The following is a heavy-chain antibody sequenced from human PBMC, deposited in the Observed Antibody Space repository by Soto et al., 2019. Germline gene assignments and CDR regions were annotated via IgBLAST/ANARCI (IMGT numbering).Heavy chain of an antibody. D-gene: IGHD2-21*01. CDR2: IGGGNTDR. Sequence: DVQLLESGGGLVQPGGSLTLSCAASRFIFSDYAMNWVRQAPGKGLEWVSSIGGGNTDRYYADSVKAGCIISRDNSKKTMYLQMYSLRDDDTAVYYCAKDAVSYKGNCDWFDSWGQGTLVTVSS. J-gene: IGHJ5*01. CDR1: RFIFSDYA. CDR3: AKDAVSYKGNCDWFDS. V-gene: IGHV3-23*01.